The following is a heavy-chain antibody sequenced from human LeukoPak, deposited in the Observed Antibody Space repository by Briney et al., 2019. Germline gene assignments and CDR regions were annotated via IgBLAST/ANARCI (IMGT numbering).Heavy chain of an antibody. CDR3: AKENPLIAVAGNWFDP. V-gene: IGHV3-30*18. CDR1: GFTFSNYG. CDR2: ISYDGSNN. Sequence: GGSLRLSCAASGFTFSNYGMHWVRQAPGKGLEWVAVISYDGSNNYYVDSVKGRFTISRDNSKNTLYLQMNSLRAEDTAVYYCAKENPLIAVAGNWFDPWGQGTLVTVSS. J-gene: IGHJ5*02. D-gene: IGHD6-19*01.